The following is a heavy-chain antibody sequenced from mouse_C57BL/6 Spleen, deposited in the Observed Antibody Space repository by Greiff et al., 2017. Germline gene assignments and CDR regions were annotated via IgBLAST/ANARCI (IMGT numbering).Heavy chain of an antibody. CDR1: GYAFSSYW. CDR2: IYPGDGDT. CDR3: ARRIYYYGSSSPYYAMDY. J-gene: IGHJ4*01. D-gene: IGHD1-1*01. V-gene: IGHV1-80*01. Sequence: QVQLKESGAELVKPGASVKISCKASGYAFSSYWMNWVKQRPGKGLEWIGQIYPGDGDTNYNGKFKGKATLTADKSSSTAYMQLSSLTSEDSAVYFCARRIYYYGSSSPYYAMDYWGQGTSVTVSS.